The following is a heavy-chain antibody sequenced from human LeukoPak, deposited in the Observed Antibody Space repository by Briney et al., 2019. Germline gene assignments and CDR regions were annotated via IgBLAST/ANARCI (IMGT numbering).Heavy chain of an antibody. CDR1: GGSISSSSYY. CDR3: ARRQGGVAGNFDY. CDR2: IYYSGST. Sequence: SETLSLTCTVSGGSISSSSYYWGWIRQPPGKGLEWIGSIYYSGSTYYNPSLKSRVTISVDTSKNQFSLKLSSVTAADTAVYYCARRQGGVAGNFDYWSQGTLVTVSS. J-gene: IGHJ4*02. D-gene: IGHD6-19*01. V-gene: IGHV4-39*01.